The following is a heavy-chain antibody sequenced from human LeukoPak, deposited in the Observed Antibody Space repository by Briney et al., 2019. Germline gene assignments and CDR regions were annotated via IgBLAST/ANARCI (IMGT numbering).Heavy chain of an antibody. V-gene: IGHV3-48*01. CDR3: ARANYYDSSGSPVAFDI. CDR1: GFTFSSYG. CDR2: ISSSSSTI. D-gene: IGHD3-22*01. Sequence: PGGSLRLSCAASGFTFSSYGMHWVRQAPGKGLEWVSYISSSSSTIYYADSVKGRFTISRDNAKNSLYLQMNSLRAEDTAVYYCARANYYDSSGSPVAFDIWGQGTMVTVSS. J-gene: IGHJ3*02.